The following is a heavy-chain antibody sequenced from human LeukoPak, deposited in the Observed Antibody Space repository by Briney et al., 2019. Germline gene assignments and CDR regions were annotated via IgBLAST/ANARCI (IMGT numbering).Heavy chain of an antibody. Sequence: PGRSLRLSCATSGFTFSSYAMHWVRQAPGKGLEWVAVISYDGSNKYYADSVKGRFTISRDNSKNTLYLQMNSLRAEDTAVYYCASFNRNWNGDYWGQGTLVTVSS. J-gene: IGHJ4*02. D-gene: IGHD1-1*01. V-gene: IGHV3-30*04. CDR3: ASFNRNWNGDY. CDR1: GFTFSSYA. CDR2: ISYDGSNK.